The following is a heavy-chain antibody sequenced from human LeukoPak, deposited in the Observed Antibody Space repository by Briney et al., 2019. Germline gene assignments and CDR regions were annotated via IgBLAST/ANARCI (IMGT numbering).Heavy chain of an antibody. CDR2: INGDGTST. D-gene: IGHD4-17*01. CDR3: VRFPMTTVTTGDY. CDR1: GFTFSSYS. Sequence: GGSLRLSCAASGFTFSSYSMNWVRQAPGKGLVWVSRINGDGTSTSYADSVKGRFTISRDNAKNTLYLQMNSLRAEDTAVYYCVRFPMTTVTTGDYWGQGTLVTVSS. V-gene: IGHV3-74*01. J-gene: IGHJ4*02.